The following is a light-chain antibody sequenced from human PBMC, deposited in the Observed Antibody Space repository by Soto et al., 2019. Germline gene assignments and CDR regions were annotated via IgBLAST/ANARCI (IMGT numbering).Light chain of an antibody. CDR1: QGIIDY. V-gene: IGKV1-27*01. J-gene: IGKJ1*01. CDR2: AAS. CDR3: QKYDTAPQR. Sequence: DIKMTQSPSSLSASVGDTVTITCRASQGIIDYLAWYQQRPGKVPKLLIYAASTLQTGVPSRFSGSGAGTDFTLTISSLQPEDVATYYCQKYDTAPQRFGQGTRVEIK.